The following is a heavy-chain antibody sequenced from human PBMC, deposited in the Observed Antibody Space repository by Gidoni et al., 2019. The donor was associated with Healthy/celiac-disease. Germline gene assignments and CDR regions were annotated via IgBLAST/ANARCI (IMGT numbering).Heavy chain of an antibody. CDR2: INSDGSST. Sequence: EVQLVESGGGLVQPGGSLSLSCSASGFTFSSYWMHWVRQAPGKGLVWVSRINSDGSSTSYADSVKGRFTISRDSAKNTLSLEMNSLRAEDTAVYYCARGYHTSCDYWGQGTLVTVSS. CDR1: GFTFSSYW. D-gene: IGHD2-2*01. V-gene: IGHV3-74*01. CDR3: ARGYHTSCDY. J-gene: IGHJ4*02.